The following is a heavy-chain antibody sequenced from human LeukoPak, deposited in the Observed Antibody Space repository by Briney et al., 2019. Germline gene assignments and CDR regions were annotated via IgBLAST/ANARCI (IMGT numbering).Heavy chain of an antibody. V-gene: IGHV3-23*01. CDR1: GFTSSSYA. CDR3: VRDRYHSFDQ. CDR2: ISGSRGTT. J-gene: IGHJ4*02. Sequence: GGSLRLSCAASGFTSSSYAMSWVRQAPGKGLEWVSGISGSRGTTYYADSVKGRLTISRDNSKNSLYLQMNSLRDEDTAVYYCVRDRYHSFDQWGQGTVVTVSS. D-gene: IGHD1-26*01.